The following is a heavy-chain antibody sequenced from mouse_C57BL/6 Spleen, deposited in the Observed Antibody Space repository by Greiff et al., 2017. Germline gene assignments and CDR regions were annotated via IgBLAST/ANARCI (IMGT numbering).Heavy chain of an antibody. D-gene: IGHD3-2*02. CDR2: ISYDGSN. CDR3: AREDSSGYVGY. CDR1: GYSITSGYY. V-gene: IGHV3-6*01. J-gene: IGHJ2*01. Sequence: VQLQQSGPGLVKPSQSLSLTCSVTGYSITSGYYWDWIRQFPGNKLEWMGYISYDGSNNYNPSLKNRISITRDTSTNQFFLKLNSVTTEDTATYYCAREDSSGYVGYWGQGTTLTVSS.